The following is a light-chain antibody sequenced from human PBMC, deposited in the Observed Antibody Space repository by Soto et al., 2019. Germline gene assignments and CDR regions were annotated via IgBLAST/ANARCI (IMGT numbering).Light chain of an antibody. J-gene: IGKJ2*01. V-gene: IGKV1-5*01. CDR2: GAS. Sequence: DIQMTQSPSTLSASVGDRVPLTCRASQTVSTWLAWYQQKPGKAPKLLIYGASSLQTGVPSRFSGSGSGTEFTLTISSLQPDDFATYSCQQYNSYSYTFGQGTKVDIK. CDR1: QTVSTW. CDR3: QQYNSYSYT.